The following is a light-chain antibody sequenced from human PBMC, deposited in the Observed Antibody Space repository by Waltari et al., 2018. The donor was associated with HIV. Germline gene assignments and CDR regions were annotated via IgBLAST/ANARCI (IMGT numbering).Light chain of an antibody. V-gene: IGLV1-44*01. J-gene: IGLJ2*01. CDR1: ASTIGSDS. Sequence: QSVLTHPPPAPATPGQRVTIPCSGLASTIGSDSPSSYQQVPVTAPKLLIYSNHQRPSGVPERYSGSKSGTSASLAIYGLQSEDEADYYCASWDDSLNVMLFGGGTKLTV. CDR2: SNH. CDR3: ASWDDSLNVML.